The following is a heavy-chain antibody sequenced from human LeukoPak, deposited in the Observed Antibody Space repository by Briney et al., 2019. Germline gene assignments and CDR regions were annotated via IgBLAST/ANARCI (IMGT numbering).Heavy chain of an antibody. V-gene: IGHV3-20*01. D-gene: IGHD3-22*01. CDR3: ARDLGQYYDTSDNWFDP. Sequence: GGSLSLSCAASGFTFDDYDMSWVRQAPGKGLEWVSNINWNGGYIGYAESVKGRFTISRDNAKNSLYLQMNSLRAEDTAVYHCARDLGQYYDTSDNWFDPWGQGTLVTVSS. CDR1: GFTFDDYD. J-gene: IGHJ5*02. CDR2: INWNGGYI.